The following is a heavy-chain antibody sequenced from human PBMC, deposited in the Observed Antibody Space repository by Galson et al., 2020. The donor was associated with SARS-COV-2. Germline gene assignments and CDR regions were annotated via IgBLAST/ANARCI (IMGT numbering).Heavy chain of an antibody. CDR2: ISNIGTT. V-gene: IGHV4-59*01. J-gene: IGHJ3*02. CDR1: GGSISSYY. D-gene: IGHD3-10*01. CDR3: ARVGGYPLSAFDI. Sequence: SETLSLTCIVSGGSISSYYWSWIRQPPGKGLEWIGYISNIGTTNYNPSLKSRVTISADTSKNQFSLTVSSVTVADTAVYYCARVGGYPLSAFDIWGQGTMVTVSS.